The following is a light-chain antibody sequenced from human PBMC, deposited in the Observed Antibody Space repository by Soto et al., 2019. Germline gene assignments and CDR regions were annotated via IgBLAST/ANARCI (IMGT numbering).Light chain of an antibody. CDR3: QQYNFYWS. V-gene: IGKV1-5*01. CDR1: QSIAKF. CDR2: DAS. J-gene: IGKJ1*01. Sequence: DIQMTQSPSSLSASFGDRVTITCRTSQSIAKFLNWYQQRPGKAPKVLIYDASSLESGVPSRFSGSGSGTKFTLTISSLQADDFGTYYCQQYNFYWSFGQGTKVDIK.